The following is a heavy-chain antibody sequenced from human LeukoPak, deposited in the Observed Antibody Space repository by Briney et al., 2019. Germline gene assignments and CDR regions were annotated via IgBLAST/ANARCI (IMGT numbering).Heavy chain of an antibody. CDR2: ISAYNGNT. CDR3: ARDYYDSSGYYYGFDY. D-gene: IGHD3-22*01. J-gene: IGHJ4*02. Sequence: ASVKVSCKASGYTSTSYGISWVRQAPGQGLEWMGWISAYNGNTNYAQKLQGRVTMTTDTSTSTAYMELSSLRSEDTAVYYCARDYYDSSGYYYGFDYWGQGTLVTVSS. CDR1: GYTSTSYG. V-gene: IGHV1-18*01.